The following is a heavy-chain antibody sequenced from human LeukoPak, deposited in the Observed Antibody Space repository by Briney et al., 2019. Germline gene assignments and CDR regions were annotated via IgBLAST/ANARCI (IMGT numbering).Heavy chain of an antibody. D-gene: IGHD6-6*01. V-gene: IGHV4-34*01. J-gene: IGHJ3*02. CDR2: INHSGST. Sequence: SETLSLTCAVYGESFSGYYWSWIRQPPGKGLEWIGEINHSGSTNYNPSLKSRVTISVDTSKNQFSLKLSSVTAADTAVYYCARTSIAARRANAFDIWGQGTMVTVSS. CDR3: ARTSIAARRANAFDI. CDR1: GESFSGYY.